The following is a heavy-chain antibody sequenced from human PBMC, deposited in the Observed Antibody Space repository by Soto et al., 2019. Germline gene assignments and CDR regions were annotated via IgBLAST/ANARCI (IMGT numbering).Heavy chain of an antibody. CDR2: IYYSGST. V-gene: IGHV4-39*01. CDR1: GGSISSSSYY. D-gene: IGHD4-17*01. J-gene: IGHJ4*02. Sequence: SETLSLTCTVSGGSISSSSYYWGWIRQPPGKGLEWIGSIYYSGSTYYNPSLKSRVTISVDTSKNQFSLKLSSVTAADTAVYYCASSVTTPFSPIDYWGQGTLVTVSS. CDR3: ASSVTTPFSPIDY.